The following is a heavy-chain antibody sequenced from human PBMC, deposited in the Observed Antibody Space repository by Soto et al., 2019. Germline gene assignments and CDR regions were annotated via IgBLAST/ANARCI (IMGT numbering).Heavy chain of an antibody. CDR1: GFTFSSYA. CDR2: ISYDGSNK. J-gene: IGHJ4*02. D-gene: IGHD6-13*01. CDR3: ASESIAAAGLDN. V-gene: IGHV3-30-3*01. Sequence: QVQVVESGGSVVQPGRSLRLSYAASGFTFSSYAMHWVSQAPGKGLEWVAVISYDGSNKYYADSVKGRFTISRDNSKNTLYMQMNSMRAEDTAVYYCASESIAAAGLDNWGQGTLVTVSS.